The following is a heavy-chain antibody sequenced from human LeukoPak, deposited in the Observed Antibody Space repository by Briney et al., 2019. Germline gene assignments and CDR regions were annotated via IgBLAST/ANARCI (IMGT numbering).Heavy chain of an antibody. J-gene: IGHJ4*02. CDR2: FDPEDGET. Sequence: ASVKVSCTVSDYTLTLLSIHWVRQAPGKGLEWVRGFDPEDGETMYAQKFQGRVTMTEDTSTDTAYMELSSLRSEDTAVYYCTTEAGPEAGTFVFHYWGQGILVTVSS. D-gene: IGHD6-19*01. V-gene: IGHV1-24*01. CDR3: TTEAGPEAGTFVFHY. CDR1: DYTLTLLS.